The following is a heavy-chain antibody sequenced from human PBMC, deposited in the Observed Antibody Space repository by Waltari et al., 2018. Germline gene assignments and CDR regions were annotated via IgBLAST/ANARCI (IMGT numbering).Heavy chain of an antibody. D-gene: IGHD1-26*01. Sequence: EVQLVESGGGLVKPGGSLSLSCAASGFSFGCSSMHWVRQAPGKGLEWVSSISSSSSYIYYADSVKGRFTISRDNAKNSLYLQMNSLRAEDTAVYYCARGDGSSALFDYWGQGTLVTVSS. J-gene: IGHJ4*02. CDR2: ISSSSSYI. CDR1: GFSFGCSS. V-gene: IGHV3-21*01. CDR3: ARGDGSSALFDY.